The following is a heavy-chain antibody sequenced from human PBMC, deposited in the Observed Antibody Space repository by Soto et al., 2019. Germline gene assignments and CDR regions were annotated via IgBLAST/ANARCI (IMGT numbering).Heavy chain of an antibody. V-gene: IGHV1-69*13. D-gene: IGHD3-10*01. Sequence: SVKVSWKASGYTFASYSISWVRQAPGQGLEWMGYIIPFLGITNFAQKFQGRVTVTADESTNTAYMELSSLRSEDTAMYFCARSFREQQFIFDYWGQGTLVTVPQ. CDR3: ARSFREQQFIFDY. CDR2: IIPFLGIT. CDR1: GYTFASYS. J-gene: IGHJ4*02.